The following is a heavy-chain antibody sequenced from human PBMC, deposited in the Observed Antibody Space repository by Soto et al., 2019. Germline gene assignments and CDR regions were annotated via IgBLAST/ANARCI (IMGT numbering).Heavy chain of an antibody. Sequence: QVQLQESGPGLVKPSGTLSLTCAVSGGSFSSINWWRWARQPPGKGLAWIGEIYHSGSTNYNPTLMSTVTISLDTSKNQFSLQLSSVTAADTAVYYSASVRGGYYYAMDVWDQGTTVTVSS. CDR1: GGSFSSINW. V-gene: IGHV4-4*02. J-gene: IGHJ6*02. CDR2: IYHSGST. D-gene: IGHD3-10*02. CDR3: ASVRGGYYYAMDV.